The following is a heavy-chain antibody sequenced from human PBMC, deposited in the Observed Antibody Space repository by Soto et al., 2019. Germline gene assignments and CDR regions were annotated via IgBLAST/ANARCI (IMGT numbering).Heavy chain of an antibody. CDR1: GFTFSSYA. J-gene: IGHJ5*02. Sequence: GGSLRLSCAASGFTFSSYAMSWVRQAPGKGLEWVSAISGSGGSTYYADSVKGRFTISRDNSKNTLYLQMNSLRAGDTAVYYCAKDAFQQRLPIWPSNWFDPWGQGTLVTVSS. D-gene: IGHD6-13*01. CDR2: ISGSGGST. CDR3: AKDAFQQRLPIWPSNWFDP. V-gene: IGHV3-23*01.